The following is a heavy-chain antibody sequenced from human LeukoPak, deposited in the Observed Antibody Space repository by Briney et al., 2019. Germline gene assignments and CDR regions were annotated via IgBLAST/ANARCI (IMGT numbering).Heavy chain of an antibody. CDR1: XXTFTXXD. D-gene: IGHD6-19*01. Sequence: VKVSCXAXXXTFTXXDXNWVRQATGQGLEWMGWMNPNSGNTGYAQKFQGRVTMTRNTSISTAYMELSSLRSEDTAVYYCARGRSEQWLVYWGQGTLVTVSS. J-gene: IGHJ4*02. V-gene: IGHV1-8*01. CDR3: ARGRSEQWLVY. CDR2: MNPNSGNT.